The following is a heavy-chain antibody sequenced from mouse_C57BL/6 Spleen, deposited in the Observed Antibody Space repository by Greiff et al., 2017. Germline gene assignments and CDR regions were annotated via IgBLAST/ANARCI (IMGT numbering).Heavy chain of an antibody. J-gene: IGHJ2*01. Sequence: QVQLQQPGAELVRPGTSVKLSCKASGYTFTSYWMHWVKQRPVQGLEWIGVIDPSDSYTNYNQKFKGKATLTVDTSSSTAYMQLSSLTSEDSAVYYCASGYSNYEDYWSQGTTLTVSS. CDR2: IDPSDSYT. D-gene: IGHD2-5*01. CDR1: GYTFTSYW. V-gene: IGHV1-59*01. CDR3: ASGYSNYEDY.